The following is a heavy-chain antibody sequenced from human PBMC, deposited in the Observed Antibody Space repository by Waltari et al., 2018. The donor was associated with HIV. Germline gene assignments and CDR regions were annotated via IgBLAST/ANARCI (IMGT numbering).Heavy chain of an antibody. CDR3: AKETDYGGNWGFDY. Sequence: QVQLVESGGGVVQPGGSLRLSCAASGFTFSSYGMHWVRQAPGKGLEWVAFIRYDGSNKYYADSVKGRFTISRDNSKNTLYLQMNSLRAEDTAVYYCAKETDYGGNWGFDYWGQGTLVTVSS. D-gene: IGHD4-17*01. CDR1: GFTFSSYG. CDR2: IRYDGSNK. V-gene: IGHV3-30*02. J-gene: IGHJ4*02.